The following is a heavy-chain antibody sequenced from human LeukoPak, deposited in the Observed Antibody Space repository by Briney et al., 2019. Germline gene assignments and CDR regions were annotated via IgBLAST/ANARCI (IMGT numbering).Heavy chain of an antibody. J-gene: IGHJ4*02. CDR2: VYYSGST. V-gene: IGHV4-39*01. CDR3: ARLHDYGDYFDY. Sequence: SETLSLTCAVSGGSLSGYYWTWIRQPPGKGLEWIGSVYYSGSTYYNPSLKSRITISVDTSKNQFSLKLSSVTAADTAVYYCARLHDYGDYFDYWGQGTLVTVSS. D-gene: IGHD4-17*01. CDR1: GGSLSGYY.